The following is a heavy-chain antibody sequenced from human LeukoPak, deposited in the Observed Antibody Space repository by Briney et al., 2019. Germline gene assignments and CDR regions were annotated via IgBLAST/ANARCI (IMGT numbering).Heavy chain of an antibody. V-gene: IGHV1-18*01. J-gene: IGHJ5*02. CDR3: ARNAGSYFEFAP. CDR2: ISGNSGKT. D-gene: IGHD1-26*01. CDR1: GYTFSTYG. Sequence: EASVTVSCKTSGYTFSTYGLSWVRQAPGQGLEWMGWISGNSGKTHYAQKFQDRVTLTTDTSSTTAFMELRSLRSDDTAMYYCARNAGSYFEFAPWGQGTLVTVSS.